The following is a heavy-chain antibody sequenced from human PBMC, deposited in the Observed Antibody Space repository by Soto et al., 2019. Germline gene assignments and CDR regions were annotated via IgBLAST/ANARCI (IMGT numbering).Heavy chain of an antibody. CDR2: IYTNGNT. CDR3: ERGVVVPAAIVENTLVDP. J-gene: IGHJ5*02. V-gene: IGHV4-4*07. D-gene: IGHD2-2*02. Sequence: SETLSLTCTVSGGSVFGYYCSWIRQSAGKGLERIGRIYTNGNTNYNPSLKSRVIMSIATSTYQFSLTLSSVTVADTAVYYCERGVVVPAAIVENTLVDPWGQGTLVTVSS. CDR1: GGSVFGYY.